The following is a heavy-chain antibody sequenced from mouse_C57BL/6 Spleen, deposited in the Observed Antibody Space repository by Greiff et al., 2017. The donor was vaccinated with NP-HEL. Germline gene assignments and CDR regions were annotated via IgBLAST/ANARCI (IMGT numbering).Heavy chain of an antibody. CDR3: GLIWLLRLDD. J-gene: IGHJ2*01. D-gene: IGHD2-3*01. CDR1: GYTFTSYW. Sequence: VQLQQPGAELVKPGASVKLSCTASGYTFTSYWMPWVKQRPGRGLEWIGRIDPNSGGTKYNEKFKSQDTLTIDKPSSTAYMQLSSLTSEDSAVYDCGLIWLLRLDDWGQGTTLTVSS. CDR2: IDPNSGGT. V-gene: IGHV1-72*01.